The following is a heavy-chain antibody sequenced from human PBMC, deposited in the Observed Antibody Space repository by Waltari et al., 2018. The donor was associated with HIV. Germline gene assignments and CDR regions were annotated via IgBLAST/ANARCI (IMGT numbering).Heavy chain of an antibody. V-gene: IGHV3-30-3*01. CDR3: ACFGITFGGVIGHFDY. CDR2: ISYDGSNK. J-gene: IGHJ4*02. Sequence: QVQLVESGGGVVQPGRSLRLSCAASGFPFSSYAMHWVRQAPGRGPEWVAVISYDGSNKYYADSVKGRFTISRDNSKNTLYLQMNSLRAEDTAVYYCACFGITFGGVIGHFDYWGQGTLVTVSS. D-gene: IGHD3-16*02. CDR1: GFPFSSYA.